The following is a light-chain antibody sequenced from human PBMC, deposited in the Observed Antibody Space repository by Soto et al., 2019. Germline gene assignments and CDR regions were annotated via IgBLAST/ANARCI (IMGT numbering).Light chain of an antibody. CDR3: QHYNTYPYT. CDR2: KAS. Sequence: DIQMYQSPSTLSASMGDRVTLTCLASQSISSWLAWYQQKPGKAPKLLIYKASSLESGVPSRFSGSGSGTEFTLTISSLQPDDFATYYCQHYNTYPYTFGQGTKVDIK. J-gene: IGKJ2*01. V-gene: IGKV1-5*03. CDR1: QSISSW.